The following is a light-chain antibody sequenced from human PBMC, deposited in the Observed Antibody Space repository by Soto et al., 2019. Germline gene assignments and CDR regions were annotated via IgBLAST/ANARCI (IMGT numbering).Light chain of an antibody. J-gene: IGLJ1*01. CDR2: DVT. Sequence: QSALTQPASVSGSPGQSITISCTGTSSDVGGYIYVSWYQQHPGKAPELMIYDVTSRPSGVSYRFSGSKSGNTAPLTISGLQAEDEADYYCSSYTTSSSYVFGTGTKVTVL. V-gene: IGLV2-14*01. CDR1: SSDVGGYIY. CDR3: SSYTTSSSYV.